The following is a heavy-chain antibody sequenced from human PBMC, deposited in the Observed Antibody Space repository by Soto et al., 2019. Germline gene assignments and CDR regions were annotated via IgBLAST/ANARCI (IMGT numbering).Heavy chain of an antibody. CDR3: ARDREYYYDSSGNYYYHYGMDV. J-gene: IGHJ6*02. Sequence: QVQLVESGAEVKKPGASVKVSCKASGYTFTNYGISWVRQAPGQGLEWMGWISGYNGNTKYAQKFQGRGSMTTDTPTNTAYMDLRRLRSDDTAVYYCARDREYYYDSSGNYYYHYGMDVWGQGTTVTVS. CDR2: ISGYNGNT. V-gene: IGHV1-18*04. D-gene: IGHD3-22*01. CDR1: GYTFTNYG.